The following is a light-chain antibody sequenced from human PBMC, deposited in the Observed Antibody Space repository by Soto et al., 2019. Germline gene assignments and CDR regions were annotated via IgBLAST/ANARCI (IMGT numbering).Light chain of an antibody. Sequence: QSVLTQPPSVSGAPGQRVTISCTGSSSNIGAGYDVHWYQQLPGTAPKLLIYGNSNRPSGVPDRFSGSKSGTSASLAITGLQAEDEADYYCQPYDSSLSGPLFGGGTKLTVL. CDR3: QPYDSSLSGPL. CDR2: GNS. V-gene: IGLV1-40*01. J-gene: IGLJ2*01. CDR1: SSNIGAGYD.